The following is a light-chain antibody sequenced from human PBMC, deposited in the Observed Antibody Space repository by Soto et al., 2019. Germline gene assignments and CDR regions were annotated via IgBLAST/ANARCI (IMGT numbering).Light chain of an antibody. Sequence: QSALTQRASVSGSPGQSITISCTGTSSDVGIYNLVTWYQQYPGKAPKLMIYEGSKRPSGVSNRFSGSKSGNTASLTISGLQAEDEADYYCCSYAGSSIFVFGGGTKVTVL. CDR2: EGS. CDR1: SSDVGIYNL. V-gene: IGLV2-23*03. J-gene: IGLJ2*01. CDR3: CSYAGSSIFV.